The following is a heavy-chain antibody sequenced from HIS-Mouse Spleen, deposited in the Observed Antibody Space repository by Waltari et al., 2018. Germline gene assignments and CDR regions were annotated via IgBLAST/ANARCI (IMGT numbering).Heavy chain of an antibody. CDR1: GYTFTSYD. CDR3: ARWYYYDSSGYYYYYYGMDV. CDR2: MNPNSGNT. Sequence: QVQLVQSGAEVKKPGASVKVSCKASGYTFTSYDINWVRQSTGQGLGWMGWMNPNSGNTGYAQKFQGGVTMTRNTSISTAYMELSSLRSEDTAVYYCARWYYYDSSGYYYYYYGMDVWGQGTTVTVSS. J-gene: IGHJ6*02. D-gene: IGHD3-22*01. V-gene: IGHV1-8*01.